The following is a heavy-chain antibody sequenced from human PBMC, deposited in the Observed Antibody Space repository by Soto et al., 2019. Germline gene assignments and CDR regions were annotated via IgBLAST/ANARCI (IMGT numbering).Heavy chain of an antibody. CDR3: ARPYNSGWYGVFDI. CDR1: GGSISNYY. Sequence: QVQLQESGPGLVKPSETLSLTCTVSGGSISNYYWSWIRQPPGKGLEWIGYIHYSGSTNYNPSLKSRATISVDTSKNQFSLKLSSVTAADTAVYYCARPYNSGWYGVFDIWGQGAMVTVSS. J-gene: IGHJ3*02. CDR2: IHYSGST. V-gene: IGHV4-59*01. D-gene: IGHD6-19*01.